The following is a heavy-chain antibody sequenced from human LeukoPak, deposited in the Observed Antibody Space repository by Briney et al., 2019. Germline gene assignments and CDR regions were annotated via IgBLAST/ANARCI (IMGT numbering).Heavy chain of an antibody. J-gene: IGHJ4*02. Sequence: PGGSLRLSCAASGFTFSSSAMHWVRQGPGKGLEWVAYIAHHGSYKYYADSVKGRFTISRDNSKRTLSLQINSLRPDDTAVYYCAKDGSWSCTDWGQGTLVTVSS. CDR3: AKDGSWSCTD. CDR2: IAHHGSYK. CDR1: GFTFSSSA. V-gene: IGHV3-30*02. D-gene: IGHD2-8*02.